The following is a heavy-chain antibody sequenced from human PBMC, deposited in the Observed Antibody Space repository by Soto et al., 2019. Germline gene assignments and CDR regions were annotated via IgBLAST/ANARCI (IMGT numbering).Heavy chain of an antibody. J-gene: IGHJ3*02. CDR1: GFTFNDYA. V-gene: IGHV3-9*01. D-gene: IGHD3-22*01. CDR3: AKDVNPSSYCDSSGYYCKAAFDI. CDR2: ITWNSGSI. Sequence: EVPLVESGGGLVQPGRSLRLSCAASGFTFNDYAMHWVRQAPGKGLEWVSGITWNSGSIAYADSVKGRFTISRDNAKNSLYLQMNSLRSEDTALYYCAKDVNPSSYCDSSGYYCKAAFDIWGQGAMVTVSS.